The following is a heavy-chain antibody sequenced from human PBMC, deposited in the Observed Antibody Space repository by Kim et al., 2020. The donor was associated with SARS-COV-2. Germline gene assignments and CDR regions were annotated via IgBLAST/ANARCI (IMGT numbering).Heavy chain of an antibody. CDR3: ATVYYDYVWGNY. V-gene: IGHV4-39*01. Sequence: SETLSLTCTVSGGSISSSSYYWGWIRQPPGKGLEWIGCIYYSGSTYYNPSLKSRVTISVDTSKNQFSLKPSSVTAADTAVYYCATVYYDYVWGNYWGQGTLVTVSS. CDR2: IYYSGST. CDR1: GGSISSSSYY. J-gene: IGHJ4*02. D-gene: IGHD3-16*01.